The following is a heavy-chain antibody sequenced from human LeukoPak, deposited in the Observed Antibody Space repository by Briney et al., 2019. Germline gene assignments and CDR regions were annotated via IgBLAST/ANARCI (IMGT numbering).Heavy chain of an antibody. CDR2: FDPEDGET. V-gene: IGHV1-24*01. D-gene: IGHD3-22*01. J-gene: IGHJ3*02. CDR3: ARSGFGGYYYVAFDI. Sequence: ASVKVSCKVSGYTLTELSMHWVRQAPGKGLEWMGGFDPEDGETIYAQKFQGRVTMTEDTSTDTAYMELSSLRSEDTAVYYCARSGFGGYYYVAFDIWGQGTMVTVSS. CDR1: GYTLTELS.